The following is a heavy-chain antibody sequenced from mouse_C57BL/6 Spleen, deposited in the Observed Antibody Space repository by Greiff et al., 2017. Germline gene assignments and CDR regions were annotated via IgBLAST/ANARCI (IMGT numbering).Heavy chain of an antibody. CDR2: IYPGDGDT. CDR3: ARTGGSEMDFDY. D-gene: IGHD1-1*01. J-gene: IGHJ2*01. V-gene: IGHV1-80*01. Sequence: VKLQESGAELVKPGASVKISCKASGYAFSSYWMNWVKQRPGKGLEWIGQIYPGDGDTNYNGKFKGKATLTADKSSSTAYMQLSSLTSEDSAVYFCARTGGSEMDFDYWGQGTTLTVSS. CDR1: GYAFSSYW.